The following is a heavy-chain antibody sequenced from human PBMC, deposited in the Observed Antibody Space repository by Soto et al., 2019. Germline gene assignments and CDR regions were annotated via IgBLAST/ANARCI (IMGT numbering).Heavy chain of an antibody. CDR3: ARDIANYGDYEYFQH. CDR1: EFAFTNAR. CDR2: ISSSSSYI. J-gene: IGHJ1*01. D-gene: IGHD4-17*01. V-gene: IGHV3-21*01. Sequence: GGSLRLSCAASEFAFTNARINWVRQAPGKGLEWVSSISSSSSYIYYADSVKGRFTISRDNAKNSLYLQMNSLRAEDTAVYYCARDIANYGDYEYFQHWGQGTLVTVSS.